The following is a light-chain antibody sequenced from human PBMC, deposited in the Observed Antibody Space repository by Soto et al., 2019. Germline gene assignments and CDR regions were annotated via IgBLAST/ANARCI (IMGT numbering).Light chain of an antibody. CDR3: SSYAGSNNLL. CDR2: EVS. V-gene: IGLV2-8*01. Sequence: QSALTQPPSASGAPGQSVTVSCTGTISDVGGYNYVSWYQQHPGKAPKLIIYEVSKRPSGVPDRFSGSKSVNTASLTVSGLQAEDEADYYCSSYAGSNNLLFGGGTKVTVL. CDR1: ISDVGGYNY. J-gene: IGLJ2*01.